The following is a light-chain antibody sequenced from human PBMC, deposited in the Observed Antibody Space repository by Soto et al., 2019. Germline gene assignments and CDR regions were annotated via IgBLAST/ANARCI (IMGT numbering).Light chain of an antibody. CDR3: QQYGIV. V-gene: IGKV3-20*01. CDR1: QSISSNY. J-gene: IGKJ3*01. CDR2: SAS. Sequence: EVVLTQSPDTLSLSPGERATLSCRASQSISSNYVAWYQQKPGQAPRLLIYSASSRATGIPYRFSGSGSGTHFTLTISRLEPDDFAVYYCQQYGIVFGPGTKVEIK.